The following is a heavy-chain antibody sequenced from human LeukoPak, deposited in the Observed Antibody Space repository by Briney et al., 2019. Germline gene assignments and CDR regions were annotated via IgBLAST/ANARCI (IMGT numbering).Heavy chain of an antibody. V-gene: IGHV3-48*03. D-gene: IGHD4-17*01. CDR2: ISSSGSTI. CDR3: SRYLVTTLHHRSFDI. Sequence: AGGSLRLSCAASGFTFSSYEMNWVRQAPGKGVERVSYISSSGSTIYYADSVKGRFTISRDNAKNSLYLQMNSLRAEDTAVNYCSRYLVTTLHHRSFDIWGQGTMVTVSS. CDR1: GFTFSSYE. J-gene: IGHJ3*02.